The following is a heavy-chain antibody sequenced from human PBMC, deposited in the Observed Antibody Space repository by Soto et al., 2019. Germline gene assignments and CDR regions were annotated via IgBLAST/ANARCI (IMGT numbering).Heavy chain of an antibody. V-gene: IGHV4-59*01. CDR1: GGSISSYY. CDR2: IYYSGST. D-gene: IGHD2-15*01. CDR3: ARDFRGGTTPIFDP. Sequence: SETLSLTCTVSGGSISSYYWSWIRQPPGKGLEWIGYIYYSGSTNYNPSLKSRVTISVDTSKNQFSLKLSSVTAADTAVYYWARDFRGGTTPIFDPWGKGTLVTVSS. J-gene: IGHJ5*02.